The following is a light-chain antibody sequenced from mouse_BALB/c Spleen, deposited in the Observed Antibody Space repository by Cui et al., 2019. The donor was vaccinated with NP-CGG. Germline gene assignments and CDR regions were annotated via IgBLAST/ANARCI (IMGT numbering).Light chain of an antibody. CDR2: GTN. CDR1: TGAVTTSNY. V-gene: IGLV1*01. J-gene: IGLJ1*01. CDR3: ALWYSNHWV. Sequence: QAVVTQESALTTSPGETVTLTCRSSTGAVTTSNYANWVHEQPDHLFTGLIGGTNNRAPGVPARFSGSLIGDKAALTITGAQTEDEAIYFCALWYSNHWVFGGGTKLTVL.